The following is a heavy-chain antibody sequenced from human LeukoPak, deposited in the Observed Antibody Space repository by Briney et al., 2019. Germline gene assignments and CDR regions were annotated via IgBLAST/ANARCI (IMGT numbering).Heavy chain of an antibody. CDR2: ISSSGSTI. D-gene: IGHD3-22*01. CDR3: ATTRGSGYLANTHDAFDI. Sequence: PGRSLRLSCAASGFTFSDYYMSWIRQAPGKGLEWVSYISSSGSTIYYADSVKGRFTISRDNAKNSLYLQMNSLRAEDTAVYYCATTRGSGYLANTHDAFDIWGQGTMVTVSS. V-gene: IGHV3-11*04. J-gene: IGHJ3*02. CDR1: GFTFSDYY.